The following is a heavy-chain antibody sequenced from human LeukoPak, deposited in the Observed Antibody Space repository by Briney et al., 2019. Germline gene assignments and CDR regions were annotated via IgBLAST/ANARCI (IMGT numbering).Heavy chain of an antibody. CDR2: IWYDGSNK. CDR1: GFTFSSYG. V-gene: IGHV3-33*01. Sequence: PGRSLRLSCAASGFTFSSYGMHWVRQAPGKGLEWVAVIWYDGSNKYYADSVKGRFTISRDNSKNTLYLQMNSLRAEDTAVYYCARYTYYYDSSAPDYWGQGTLVTVSS. J-gene: IGHJ4*02. CDR3: ARYTYYYDSSAPDY. D-gene: IGHD3-22*01.